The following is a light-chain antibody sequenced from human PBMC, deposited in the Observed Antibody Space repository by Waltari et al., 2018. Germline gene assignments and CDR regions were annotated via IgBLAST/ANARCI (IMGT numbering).Light chain of an antibody. J-gene: IGLJ3*02. V-gene: IGLV8-61*01. Sequence: QTVVTQEPSLSVSPGGTVTLTCSLSSGPVSTTSYASWYQQTPGQAPRTLVYKINIRSSGVPDRFSGSMLGNKAALTITGAQAEDESDYYCVLYLGSGIWVFGGGTKLTVL. CDR3: VLYLGSGIWV. CDR1: SGPVSTTSY. CDR2: KIN.